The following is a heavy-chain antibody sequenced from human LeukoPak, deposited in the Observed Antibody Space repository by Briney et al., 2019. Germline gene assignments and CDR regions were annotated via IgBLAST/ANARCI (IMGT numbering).Heavy chain of an antibody. J-gene: IGHJ4*02. Sequence: SETLSLTCTVSGYSISSGYSWGWIRQPPGKGLEWIGSIYHSGSTYYNPSLKSRVTISVDTSKNQFSLKLSSVTAADTAVYYCARVSVGVPDYWGQGTPVTVSS. CDR2: IYHSGST. D-gene: IGHD1-26*01. V-gene: IGHV4-38-2*02. CDR1: GYSISSGYS. CDR3: ARVSVGVPDY.